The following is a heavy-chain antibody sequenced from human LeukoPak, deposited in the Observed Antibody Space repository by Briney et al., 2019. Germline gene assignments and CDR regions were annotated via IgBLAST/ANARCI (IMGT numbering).Heavy chain of an antibody. CDR2: IKSKTDGGTT. CDR1: GFTFSNAW. J-gene: IGHJ5*02. CDR3: ARDLRMVGATYPSP. Sequence: RTGGSLRLSCAASGFTFSNAWMSWVRQAPGKGLEWVGRIKSKTDGGTTEYAAPVKGRFTISRDDPKNTMYLQMNSLKTEDTAVYYCARDLRMVGATYPSPWGQGTLVTVSS. V-gene: IGHV3-15*01. D-gene: IGHD1-26*01.